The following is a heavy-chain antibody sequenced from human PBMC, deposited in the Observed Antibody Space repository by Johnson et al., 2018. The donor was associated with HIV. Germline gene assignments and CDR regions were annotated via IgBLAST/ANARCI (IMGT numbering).Heavy chain of an antibody. V-gene: IGHV3-15*01. CDR1: GFTVSSNY. J-gene: IGHJ3*02. D-gene: IGHD2-8*01. Sequence: VQLLESGGDLIQPGGSLRLSCAASGFTVSSNYMTWVRQAPGKGLEWVGRIKSTSDDGTTDYATPVQGRFTISRDDSQDTLYLQLNSLRTEDTAVYYCSTGDIVVMVGETLLPLHDAFDIWGQGTMVTVSA. CDR2: IKSTSDDGTT. CDR3: STGDIVVMVGETLLPLHDAFDI.